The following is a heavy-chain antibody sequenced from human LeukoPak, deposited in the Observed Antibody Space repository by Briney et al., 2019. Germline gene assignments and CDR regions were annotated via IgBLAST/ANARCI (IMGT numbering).Heavy chain of an antibody. J-gene: IGHJ5*02. V-gene: IGHV4-30-4*08. CDR2: IYYSGST. CDR1: GGSISSGDYY. D-gene: IGHD3-22*01. Sequence: SETLSLTCTVSGGSISSGDYYWSWIRQPPGKGLEWIGYIYYSGSTYYNPSLKSRVTISVDTSKNQFSLKLSSVTAADTAVYYCARLITMIVVVTFNWFDPWGQGTLVTVSS. CDR3: ARLITMIVVVTFNWFDP.